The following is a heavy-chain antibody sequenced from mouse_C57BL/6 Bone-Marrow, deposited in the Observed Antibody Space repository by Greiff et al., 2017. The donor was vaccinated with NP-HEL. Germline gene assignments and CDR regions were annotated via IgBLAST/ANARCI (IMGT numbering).Heavy chain of an antibody. CDR3: ASYGYPYYYAMDY. Sequence: VQGVESGPGLVAPSPSLSITCTVSGFSLTSYAISWVRQPPGKGLEWLGVIWTGGGTNYNSALKSRLSISKDNSKSQVFLKMNSLQTDDTARYYCASYGYPYYYAMDYWGQGTSVTVSS. V-gene: IGHV2-9-1*01. CDR1: GFSLTSYA. D-gene: IGHD2-2*01. CDR2: IWTGGGT. J-gene: IGHJ4*01.